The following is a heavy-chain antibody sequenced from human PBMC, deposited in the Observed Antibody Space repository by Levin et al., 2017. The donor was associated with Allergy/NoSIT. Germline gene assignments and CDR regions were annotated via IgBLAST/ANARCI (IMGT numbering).Heavy chain of an antibody. CDR1: GFTVSSNY. Sequence: GGSLRLSCAASGFTVSSNYMSWVRQAPGKGLEWVSVIYSGGSTYYADSVKGRFTISRDNSKNTLYLQMNSLRAEDTAVYYCARSYCTNGVCYRYYYYYGMDVWGQGTTVTVSS. D-gene: IGHD2-8*01. CDR2: IYSGGST. CDR3: ARSYCTNGVCYRYYYYYGMDV. J-gene: IGHJ6*02. V-gene: IGHV3-66*01.